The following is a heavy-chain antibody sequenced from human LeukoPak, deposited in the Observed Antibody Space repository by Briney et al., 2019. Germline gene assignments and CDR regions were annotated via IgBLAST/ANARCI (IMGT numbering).Heavy chain of an antibody. J-gene: IGHJ4*02. CDR3: AREDARTMVRGVIITRPTFFDY. CDR1: GFTFSSYS. V-gene: IGHV3-21*01. D-gene: IGHD3-10*01. Sequence: GGSLRLSCAASGFTFSSYSMNWVRQAPGKGLEWVSSISSSSSYIYYADSVKGGFTISRDNAKNSLYLQMNSLRAEDTAVYYCAREDARTMVRGVIITRPTFFDYWGQGTLVTVSS. CDR2: ISSSSSYI.